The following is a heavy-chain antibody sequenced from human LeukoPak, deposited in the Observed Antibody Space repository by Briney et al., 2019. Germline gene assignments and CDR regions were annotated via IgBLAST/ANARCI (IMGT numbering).Heavy chain of an antibody. CDR3: ARHYDFWSSPQGYMDV. CDR2: ISSGGSTI. V-gene: IGHV3-11*04. CDR1: GFTFSDYY. Sequence: PGGSLRLSCAASGFTFSDYYMSWIRQAPGKGLEWVSYISSGGSTIYYADSVKGRFTISRDNARNSLYLQMNSLRAEDTAVYYCARHYDFWSSPQGYMDVWGKGTTVTVSS. J-gene: IGHJ6*03. D-gene: IGHD3-3*01.